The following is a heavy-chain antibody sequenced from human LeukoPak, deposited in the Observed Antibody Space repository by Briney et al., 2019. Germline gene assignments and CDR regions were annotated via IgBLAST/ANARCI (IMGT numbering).Heavy chain of an antibody. Sequence: GASVKVSCKASGYTFTSFGISWVRQAPGQGLEWMGWISAYNGNTNYAQKLQGRVTMTTDTSTSTAYMELRSLRSDDTAVYYCARDYTAMASPEAFDIWGQGTMVTVSS. CDR1: GYTFTSFG. CDR2: ISAYNGNT. D-gene: IGHD5-18*01. V-gene: IGHV1-18*01. CDR3: ARDYTAMASPEAFDI. J-gene: IGHJ3*02.